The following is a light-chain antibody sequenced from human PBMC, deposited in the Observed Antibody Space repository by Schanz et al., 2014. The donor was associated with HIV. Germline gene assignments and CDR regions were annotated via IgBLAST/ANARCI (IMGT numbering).Light chain of an antibody. Sequence: DIQMTQSPSTLSASVGDRVTITCRASQSVDRWLAWYQQKPGKAPNLLIYMTSNLESGVPSRFSGSGSGTEFTLTISSLQPDDLGTYYCEQYKTSSSSSPYTFGQGTKVEIK. CDR1: QSVDRW. J-gene: IGKJ2*01. V-gene: IGKV1-5*03. CDR2: MTS. CDR3: EQYKTSSSSSPYT.